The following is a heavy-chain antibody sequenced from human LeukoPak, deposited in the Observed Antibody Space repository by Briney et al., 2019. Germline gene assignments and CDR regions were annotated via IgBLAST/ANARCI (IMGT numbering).Heavy chain of an antibody. J-gene: IGHJ4*02. CDR1: GGTFSSYA. V-gene: IGHV1-69*13. Sequence: SVKVSCKASGGTFSSYAISWVRQAPGQGLEWMGGIIPIFGTANYAQKFQGRVTITADESTSTAYMELSSLRSEGTAVYYCARERAAAGTSFDYWGQGTLVTVSS. CDR3: ARERAAAGTSFDY. D-gene: IGHD6-13*01. CDR2: IIPIFGTA.